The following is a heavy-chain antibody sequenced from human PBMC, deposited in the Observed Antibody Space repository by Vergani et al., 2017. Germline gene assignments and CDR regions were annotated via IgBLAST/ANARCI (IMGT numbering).Heavy chain of an antibody. CDR1: GGTFSSSA. CDR3: ARVRGDGYNGRLDY. CDR2: IIPIFGTA. D-gene: IGHD5-24*01. J-gene: IGHJ4*02. V-gene: IGHV1-69*01. Sequence: QVQLVQSGAEVKQPGSSVKVSCKASGGTFSSSAISWVRQAPGQGLEWMGGIIPIFGTANYAQNFQGRVTITADESTSTAYMELSSLRSEDTAVYYCARVRGDGYNGRLDYWGQGTLVTVSS.